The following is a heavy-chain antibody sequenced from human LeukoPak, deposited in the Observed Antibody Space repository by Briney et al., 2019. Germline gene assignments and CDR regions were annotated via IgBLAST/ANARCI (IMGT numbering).Heavy chain of an antibody. Sequence: PSETLSLTRTVSGGSISSYYWSWIRQPPGKGLEWIGCISYSGSTNYNPSLRRRVTISVDTSKNQFSLKLSSVTAADTAVYYCARREDVLWYFDLWGRGTLVTVSS. CDR1: GGSISSYY. CDR2: ISYSGST. J-gene: IGHJ2*01. D-gene: IGHD2-8*01. CDR3: ARREDVLWYFDL. V-gene: IGHV4-59*08.